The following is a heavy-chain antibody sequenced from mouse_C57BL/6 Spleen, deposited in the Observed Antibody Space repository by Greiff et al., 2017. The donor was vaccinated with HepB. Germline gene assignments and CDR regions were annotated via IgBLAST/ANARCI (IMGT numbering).Heavy chain of an antibody. D-gene: IGHD1-1*01. CDR1: GYTFTTYP. CDR3: ARSGSSRYWYFDV. CDR2: FHPYNDDT. Sequence: QVQLQQSGAELVKPGASVKMSCKASGYTFTTYPIEWMQQNHGKSLEWIGNFHPYNDDTTYNEKFKGKATLTVEKSSSQVYLELSRLTSEDSAVYYCARSGSSRYWYFDVWGTGTTVTVSS. J-gene: IGHJ1*03. V-gene: IGHV1-47*01.